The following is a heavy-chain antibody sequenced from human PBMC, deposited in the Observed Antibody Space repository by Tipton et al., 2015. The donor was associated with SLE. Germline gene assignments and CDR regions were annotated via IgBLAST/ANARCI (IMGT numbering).Heavy chain of an antibody. CDR2: IYTSGST. D-gene: IGHD5-12*01. J-gene: IGHJ4*02. CDR3: AKEWGPGDGYSGLPGCFEY. Sequence: TLSLTCTVSGGSISSGSYFWGWIRQPAGKGLEWIGHIYTSGSTNYNPSLKSRVSLSVDTSKNQFSLRLSSVTAADTAVYYCAKEWGPGDGYSGLPGCFEYWGQGTLVTVSS. CDR1: GGSISSGSYF. V-gene: IGHV4-61*09.